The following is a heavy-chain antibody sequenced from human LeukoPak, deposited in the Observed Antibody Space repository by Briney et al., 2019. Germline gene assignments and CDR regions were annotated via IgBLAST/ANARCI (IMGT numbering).Heavy chain of an antibody. Sequence: GRSLRLFCASSGLTYRSYAMSGAPEAPGRGLVDGSVMSVRGTTTNYVESVQGRVTISRDKSTSTLYLQMSSLRAEDTAVYYCAKAPARTDYVLVDVWGQGTTVAVAS. CDR1: GLTYRSYA. CDR3: AKAPARTDYVLVDV. D-gene: IGHD3-16*01. CDR2: MSVRGTTT. J-gene: IGHJ6*01. V-gene: IGHV3-23*01.